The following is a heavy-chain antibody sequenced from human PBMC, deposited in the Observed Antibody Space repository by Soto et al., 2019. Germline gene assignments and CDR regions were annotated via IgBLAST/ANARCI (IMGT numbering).Heavy chain of an antibody. V-gene: IGHV4-59*01. CDR1: GGSIRDYF. D-gene: IGHD1-7*01. Sequence: SLTCSVSGGSIRDYFWTWIRQSPGRGLEWIGYISSSGTVKYNSSLKSRVTISLDRSRNQFSLKLSSVTAADTAVYFCARDRKLELPGNYYYYGMDVWGQGXTVTVYS. CDR3: ARDRKLELPGNYYYYGMDV. J-gene: IGHJ6*02. CDR2: ISSSGTV.